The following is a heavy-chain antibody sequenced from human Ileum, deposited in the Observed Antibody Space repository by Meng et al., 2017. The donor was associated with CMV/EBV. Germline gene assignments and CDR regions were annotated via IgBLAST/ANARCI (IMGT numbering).Heavy chain of an antibody. V-gene: IGHV3-23*01. J-gene: IGHJ6*02. CDR2: ISGSGGST. D-gene: IGHD2-2*01. Sequence: GESLKISCAASGFTFSSYAMSWVRQAPGKGLEWVSGISGSGGSTYYADSVKGRFTISRDNSKNTLYLQMNSLRVEDTAVYYCAKDRGVVVPAASWVYYGMDVWGQGTTVTVSS. CDR1: GFTFSSYA. CDR3: AKDRGVVVPAASWVYYGMDV.